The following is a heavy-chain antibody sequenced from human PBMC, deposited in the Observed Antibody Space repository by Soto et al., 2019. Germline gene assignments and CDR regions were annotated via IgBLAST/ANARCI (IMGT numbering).Heavy chain of an antibody. D-gene: IGHD3-9*01. CDR3: ARDEEYFDWLLFRPGGYGMDV. J-gene: IGHJ6*02. CDR1: GFTFSSYG. V-gene: IGHV3-33*01. Sequence: GGSLRLSCAASGFTFSSYGMHWVRQAPGKGLEWVAVIWYDGSNKYYADTVKGRFTISRDNSKNTLYLQMNSLRAEDTAVYYCARDEEYFDWLLFRPGGYGMDVWGQGTTVTVSS. CDR2: IWYDGSNK.